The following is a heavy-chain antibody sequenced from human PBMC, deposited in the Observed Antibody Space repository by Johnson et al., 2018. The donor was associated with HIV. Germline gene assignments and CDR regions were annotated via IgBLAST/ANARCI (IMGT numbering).Heavy chain of an antibody. CDR1: GFTFSTFA. D-gene: IGHD6-13*01. CDR2: ISYDGSNK. V-gene: IGHV3-30*18. CDR3: AKSIAAAGTNAFDI. Sequence: QVQLVESGGGVVQPGRSLRLSCAASGFTFSTFAIHWVRQAPGKGLDCVAVISYDGSNKYYADSVKGRFTISRDNSKNTLYLQMNSLRAEDTAVYYCAKSIAAAGTNAFDIWGQGTMVTVSS. J-gene: IGHJ3*02.